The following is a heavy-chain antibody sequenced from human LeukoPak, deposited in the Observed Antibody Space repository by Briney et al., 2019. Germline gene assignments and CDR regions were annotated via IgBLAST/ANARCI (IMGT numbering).Heavy chain of an antibody. CDR1: GFTFSSYG. V-gene: IGHV3-33*01. CDR2: IWYDGSNK. J-gene: IGHJ6*02. CDR3: ARSPTYYYGMDV. Sequence: GGSLRLSCAASGFTFSSYGMHWVRQAPGKGLEWVAVIWYDGSNKYYADSVKGRFTISRDNSKNTLYLQMNSLRAEDTAVYYCARSPTYYYGMDVWGQGTTVTVS.